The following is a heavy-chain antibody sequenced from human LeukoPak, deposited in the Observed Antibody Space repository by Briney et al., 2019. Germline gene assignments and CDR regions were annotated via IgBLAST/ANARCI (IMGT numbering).Heavy chain of an antibody. V-gene: IGHV4-39*01. CDR3: ARHDGSGWPFQY. D-gene: IGHD6-19*01. CDR2: IYYSGST. J-gene: IGHJ1*01. Sequence: SETLSLTCTVSGGSIRSSSYYWGWIRQPPGKGLEWIGSIYYSGSTYYNPSLKSRVTISVDTSKNQFSLKLSSVTAADTAVYYCARHDGSGWPFQYWGQGTLVTASS. CDR1: GGSIRSSSYY.